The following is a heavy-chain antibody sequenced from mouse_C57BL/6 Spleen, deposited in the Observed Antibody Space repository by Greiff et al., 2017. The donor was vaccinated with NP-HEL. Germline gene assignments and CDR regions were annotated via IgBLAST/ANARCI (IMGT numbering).Heavy chain of an antibody. Sequence: QVHVKQSGAELVKPGASVKMSCKASGYTFTSYWITWVKQRPGQGLEWIGDIYPGSGSTNYNEKFKSKATLTVDTSSSTAYMQLSSLTSEDSAVYYCARGYDYPDYWGQGTTLTVSS. CDR1: GYTFTSYW. J-gene: IGHJ2*01. D-gene: IGHD2-4*01. CDR2: IYPGSGST. CDR3: ARGYDYPDY. V-gene: IGHV1-55*01.